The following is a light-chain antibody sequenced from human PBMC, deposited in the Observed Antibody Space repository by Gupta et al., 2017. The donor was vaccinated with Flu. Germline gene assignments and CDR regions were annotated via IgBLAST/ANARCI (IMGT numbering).Light chain of an antibody. CDR3: QQADSLPPT. CDR2: STS. V-gene: IGKV1-12*01. CDR1: QGITTW. J-gene: IGKJ4*01. Sequence: DIQMTQSPSSMSASVGDRVTITCRASQGITTWLSWYQQKPGKSPKLLIYSTSILQSGVPSRFRGSGSGTDFTLTITNLQPEDFATYYCQQADSLPPTFGGGTKVEIK.